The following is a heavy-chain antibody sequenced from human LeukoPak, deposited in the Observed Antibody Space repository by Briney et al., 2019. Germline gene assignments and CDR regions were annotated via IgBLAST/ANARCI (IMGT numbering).Heavy chain of an antibody. CDR3: ARGTYYYDSSGYLILGFDY. CDR2: IYYSGST. J-gene: IGHJ4*02. Sequence: SETLSLTCTVSGGSISSYYWSWIRQPPGKGLEWIGNIYYSGSTNYNPSLKSRVTISVDTSKNQFSLKLSSVTAADTAVYYCARGTYYYDSSGYLILGFDYWGQGTLVTVSS. V-gene: IGHV4-59*01. CDR1: GGSISSYY. D-gene: IGHD3-22*01.